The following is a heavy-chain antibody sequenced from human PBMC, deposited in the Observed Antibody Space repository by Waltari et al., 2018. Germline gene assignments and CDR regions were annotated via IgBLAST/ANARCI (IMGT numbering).Heavy chain of an antibody. CDR2: ISGGRGSTT. D-gene: IGHD3-3*01. CDR3: AKKVEEWRAFHI. V-gene: IGHV3-23*01. J-gene: IGHJ3*02. Sequence: EVQLLESGGGLEQPGGSLRLSCAASGFTFSNYAMSWVRQAPGKGLEWVSAISGGRGSTTYYADSVKGRFTISRDSSKNTLHLQMNSLRAEDTAIYYCAKKVEEWRAFHIWGQGTMVTVSS. CDR1: GFTFSNYA.